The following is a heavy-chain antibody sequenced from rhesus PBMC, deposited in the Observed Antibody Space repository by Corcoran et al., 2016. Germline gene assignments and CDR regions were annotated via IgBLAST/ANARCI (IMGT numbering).Heavy chain of an antibody. J-gene: IGHJ4*01. Sequence: EVQLVQSGAEVKRPGESLKISCKTSGYSFTSYWISWVRQMPGKGLECMGAIDPSDSDTTYDPSFQGQVTISADRSISTAYLQWSRLKASDTATYYCARGELDYWGQGVLVTVSS. CDR1: GYSFTSYW. CDR3: ARGELDY. V-gene: IGHV5-20*01. CDR2: IDPSDSDT.